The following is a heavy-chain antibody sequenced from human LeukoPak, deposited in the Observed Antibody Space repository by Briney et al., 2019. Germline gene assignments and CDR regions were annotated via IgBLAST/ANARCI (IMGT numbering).Heavy chain of an antibody. Sequence: ASVKVSCKASGGTFSSYAISWVRQAPGQGLEWMGGIIPIFGTANYAQKFQGRVTITTDESTSTAYMELSSLRSEDTAVYYCARGAEYSLAFDIWGQGTMVTVSS. J-gene: IGHJ3*02. CDR3: ARGAEYSLAFDI. V-gene: IGHV1-69*05. CDR2: IIPIFGTA. CDR1: GGTFSSYA. D-gene: IGHD6-6*01.